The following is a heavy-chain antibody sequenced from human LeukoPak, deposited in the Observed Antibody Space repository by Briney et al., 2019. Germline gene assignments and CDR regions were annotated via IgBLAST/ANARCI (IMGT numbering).Heavy chain of an antibody. CDR3: ARDTGLHLFDY. CDR1: GFTFSSYE. CDR2: ISSSGSTI. Sequence: GGSLRLSCAASGFTFSSYEMNWVRHAPGKGLEWVSYISSSGSTIYYADSVKGRFTISRDNATNSLYLQMNSLRAEDTAVYYCARDTGLHLFDYWGQGALVTVSS. D-gene: IGHD4-11*01. J-gene: IGHJ4*02. V-gene: IGHV3-48*03.